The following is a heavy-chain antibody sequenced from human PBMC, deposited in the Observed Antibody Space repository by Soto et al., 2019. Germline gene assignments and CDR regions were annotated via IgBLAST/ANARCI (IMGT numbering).Heavy chain of an antibody. CDR1: GFTFNSYV. D-gene: IGHD3-22*01. CDR2: ISGGGGTT. CDR3: AKSYFDGSGFYLAWDH. V-gene: IGHV3-23*01. Sequence: GGSLRLSCAASGFTFNSYVMSWVRQAPGKGLEWVSGISGGGGTTYYADSVKGRFAISRDNSKNTLYLQMNSLRAEDTAVYYCAKSYFDGSGFYLAWDHWGQGTLVTVSS. J-gene: IGHJ4*02.